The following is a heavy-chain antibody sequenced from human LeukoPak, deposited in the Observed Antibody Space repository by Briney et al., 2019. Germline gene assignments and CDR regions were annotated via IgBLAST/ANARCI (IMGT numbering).Heavy chain of an antibody. CDR3: ARKDIVAMGEAFDI. J-gene: IGHJ3*02. CDR2: INTGNGNT. CDR1: GYTFTTYA. V-gene: IGHV1-3*04. Sequence: ASVKVSCKASGYTFTTYAMHWVRQAPGQRLEWMGWINTGNGNTKYSQNFQGRVTITRDTSASTAYMELSSLRSGDTAVYYCARKDIVAMGEAFDIWGQGTMVTVSS. D-gene: IGHD5-12*01.